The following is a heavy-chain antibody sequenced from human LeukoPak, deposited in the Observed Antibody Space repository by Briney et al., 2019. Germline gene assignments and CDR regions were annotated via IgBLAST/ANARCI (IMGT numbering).Heavy chain of an antibody. CDR1: GFSFSSYE. CDR2: ISSDGRVG. D-gene: IGHD3-10*01. J-gene: IGHJ4*02. V-gene: IGHV3-48*03. Sequence: GGSLRLSCAASGFSFSSYEMNWVRQAPGKGLEWVSHISSDGRVGRYVDSVRGRFTMSRDNAKNLLFLQMNGLRAEDTAVYYCARVGRSGETPGYYFDDWGQGTLVTVSS. CDR3: ARVGRSGETPGYYFDD.